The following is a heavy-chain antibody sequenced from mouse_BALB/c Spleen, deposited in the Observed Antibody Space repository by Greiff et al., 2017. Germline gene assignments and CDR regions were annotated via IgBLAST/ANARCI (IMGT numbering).Heavy chain of an antibody. CDR2: ISSGGSYT. CDR1: GFTFSSYA. J-gene: IGHJ3*01. V-gene: IGHV5-9-3*01. D-gene: IGHD2-2*01. CDR3: ASSTMVTTGGRGFDY. Sequence: EVKLVESGGGLVKPGGSLKLSCAASGFTFSSYAMSWVRQTPEKRLEWVATISSGGSYTYYPDSVKGRFTISRDNAKNTLYLQMSSLRSEDTAMYYCASSTMVTTGGRGFDYWGQGTLVTGSA.